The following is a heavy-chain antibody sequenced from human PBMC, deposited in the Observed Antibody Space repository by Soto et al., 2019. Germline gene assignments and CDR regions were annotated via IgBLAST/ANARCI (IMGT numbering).Heavy chain of an antibody. D-gene: IGHD6-19*01. J-gene: IGHJ4*02. V-gene: IGHV1-69*01. CDR1: GGTFSTYA. CDR3: ARPKGSYSSGYYYFDY. Sequence: QVQLVQSGAEVKQPGSSVKVSCNTYGGTFSTYAIYWVRQAPGQGLEWMGAIIPLFGTADYAQKFQGRVTITADESTSTAYMELSSLRSEDTAVYYCARPKGSYSSGYYYFDYWGQGTLVTVSS. CDR2: IIPLFGTA.